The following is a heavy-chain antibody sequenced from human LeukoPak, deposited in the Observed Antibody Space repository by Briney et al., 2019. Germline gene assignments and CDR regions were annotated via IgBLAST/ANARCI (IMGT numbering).Heavy chain of an antibody. CDR3: ARDWSYFDY. CDR1: GFIFSDYY. J-gene: IGHJ4*02. V-gene: IGHV3-11*05. Sequence: PGGSLRLSCAVSGFIFSDYYMSWIRQAPGKGLEWVSYIRSRSSDANYADSVKDRFTISRDNARNSVYLQMNSLRAEDTAVYYCARDWSYFDYWGRGTPVTVSS. CDR2: IRSRSSDA.